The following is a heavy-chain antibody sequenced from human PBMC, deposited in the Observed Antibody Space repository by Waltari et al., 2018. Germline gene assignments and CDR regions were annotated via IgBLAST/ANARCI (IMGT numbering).Heavy chain of an antibody. V-gene: IGHV4-59*01. CDR1: GGSISSYY. CDR2: IYYSGST. J-gene: IGHJ4*02. CDR3: ARERGGGYHDY. D-gene: IGHD3-16*02. Sequence: QVQLQESGSGLVKPSETLSLTCTVSGGSISSYYWSWIRQPPGKGLEWIGYIYYSGSTNHNPPLKGRVTIPVDTSKNQFSLKLSSVTAADTAVYYCARERGGGYHDYWGQGTLVTVSS.